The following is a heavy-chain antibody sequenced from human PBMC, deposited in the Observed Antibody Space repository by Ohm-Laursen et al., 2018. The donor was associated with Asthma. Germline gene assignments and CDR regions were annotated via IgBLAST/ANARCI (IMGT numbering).Heavy chain of an antibody. J-gene: IGHJ3*02. CDR3: ARVRRGYYARKNDAFDI. V-gene: IGHV4-59*01. CDR2: IYYSGST. CDR1: GGSISSYY. D-gene: IGHD3-3*01. Sequence: GTLSLTCTVSGGSISSYYWSWIRQPPGKGLEWIGYIYYSGSTNYNPSLKSRVTISVDTSKNQFSLKLSSVTAADTAVYYCARVRRGYYARKNDAFDIWGQGTMVTVSS.